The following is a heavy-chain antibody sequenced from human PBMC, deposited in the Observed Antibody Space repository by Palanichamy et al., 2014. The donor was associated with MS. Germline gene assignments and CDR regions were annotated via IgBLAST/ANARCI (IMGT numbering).Heavy chain of an antibody. J-gene: IGHJ1*01. CDR1: GDSINSGGYS. CDR2: IYYTGYT. V-gene: IGHV4-31*03. Sequence: QVQLQESGPGMVKPAQTLSLTCSVSGDSINSGGYSWSWIRQQPGKGLEWIGYIYYTGYTYYNPSLKSRLSMSLDTSKNHFSLNLTSVTAADTAVYYCARGYCVGGTCRGRFQYWGQGTLATVLS. CDR3: ARGYCVGGTCRGRFQY. D-gene: IGHD2-15*01.